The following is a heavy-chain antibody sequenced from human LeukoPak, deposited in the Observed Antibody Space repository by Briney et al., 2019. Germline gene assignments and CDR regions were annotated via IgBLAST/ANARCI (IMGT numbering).Heavy chain of an antibody. J-gene: IGHJ4*02. CDR3: ARDPYYYDSSGYYGEGFDY. D-gene: IGHD3-22*01. V-gene: IGHV3-21*01. CDR2: ISTSRNYI. Sequence: GESLRLSCAASGFTFSSYSMNWVRQAPGKGLEWVSYISTSRNYIFYADSVKGRFTISRDNATNSLYLQMNSLRAEDTAVYYCARDPYYYDSSGYYGEGFDYWGQGTLVTVSS. CDR1: GFTFSSYS.